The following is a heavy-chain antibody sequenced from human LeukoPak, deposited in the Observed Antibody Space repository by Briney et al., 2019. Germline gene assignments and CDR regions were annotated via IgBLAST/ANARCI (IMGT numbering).Heavy chain of an antibody. CDR1: GGSTSSSSFY. J-gene: IGHJ4*02. V-gene: IGHV4-39*01. Sequence: TSETLSLTCTVSGGSTSSSSFYWGWIRQPPGKGLECIGRISYSGRTYYNPSLQSRVTISVDTSKNQFSLRLSSVTAADTAVYYCARLRAYYYDSSGYYNFDFWGQGTLVTVSS. D-gene: IGHD3-22*01. CDR2: ISYSGRT. CDR3: ARLRAYYYDSSGYYNFDF.